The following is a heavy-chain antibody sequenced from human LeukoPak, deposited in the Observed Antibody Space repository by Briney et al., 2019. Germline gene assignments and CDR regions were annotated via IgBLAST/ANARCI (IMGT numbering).Heavy chain of an antibody. CDR1: GGSTSSSSFY. J-gene: IGHJ4*02. V-gene: IGHV4-39*01. Sequence: TSETLSLTCTVSGGSTSSSSFYWGWIRQPPGKGLECIGRISYSGRTYYNPSLQSRVTISVDTSKNQFSLRLSSVTAADTAVYYCARLRAYYYDSSGYYNFDFWGQGTLVTVSS. D-gene: IGHD3-22*01. CDR2: ISYSGRT. CDR3: ARLRAYYYDSSGYYNFDF.